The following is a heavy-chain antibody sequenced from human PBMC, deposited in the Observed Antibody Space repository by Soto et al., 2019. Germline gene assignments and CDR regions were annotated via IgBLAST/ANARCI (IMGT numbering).Heavy chain of an antibody. CDR1: GGSISSYY. J-gene: IGHJ3*02. CDR2: IYYSGST. Sequence: QVQLQESGPGLVKPSETLSLTCTVSGGSISSYYWSWIRQPPGKGLEWIGYIYYSGSTNYNPSLKRRVTISVDTAKNQFPLKLSSVTAADTAVYYCARYNWGAMGAFDIWGQGTMVTVSS. D-gene: IGHD1-1*01. V-gene: IGHV4-59*01. CDR3: ARYNWGAMGAFDI.